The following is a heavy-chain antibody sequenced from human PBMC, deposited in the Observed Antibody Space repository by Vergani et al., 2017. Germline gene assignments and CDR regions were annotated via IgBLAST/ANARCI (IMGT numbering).Heavy chain of an antibody. Sequence: EVQLVESGGGLVQPGGSLRLSCAASGFTFSSYSMNWVRQAPGKGLEWVSYISSSSSTIYYADSVKGRFTISRDNAKNSLYLQMNSLRDEDTAVYYCVGSGMATYYYYGMDVWGQGTTVTVSS. J-gene: IGHJ6*02. CDR2: ISSSSSTI. CDR1: GFTFSSYS. CDR3: VGSGMATYYYYGMDV. D-gene: IGHD5-24*01. V-gene: IGHV3-48*02.